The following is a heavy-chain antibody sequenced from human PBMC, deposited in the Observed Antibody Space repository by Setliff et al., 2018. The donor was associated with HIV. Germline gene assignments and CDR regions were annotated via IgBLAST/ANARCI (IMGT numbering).Heavy chain of an antibody. CDR2: INTNTGNP. CDR1: GYTFTDYA. CDR3: ARALYGDYGGDINWFDP. J-gene: IGHJ5*02. V-gene: IGHV7-4-1*02. D-gene: IGHD4-17*01. Sequence: ASVKVSCKASGYTFTDYAMNWVRQAPGQGLEWMGWINTNTGNPTYAQGFTGRFVFSLDTSVSTTYLQISSLKAEGTAVYYCARALYGDYGGDINWFDPWGQGTLVTAPQ.